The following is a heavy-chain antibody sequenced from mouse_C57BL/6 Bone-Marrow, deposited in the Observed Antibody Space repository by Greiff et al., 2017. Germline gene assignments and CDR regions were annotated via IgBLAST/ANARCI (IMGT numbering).Heavy chain of an antibody. CDR3: ARSFYDSDYLIDY. Sequence: QVQLQQSGPELVKPGASVKISCKASGYAFSSSWMNWVKQRPGQGLEWLGGIYPGDGDTNYNGKFTGKATLTADTSSSTAYMQLSSLASEDSAVYFCARSFYDSDYLIDYWGQGTTLTVSS. D-gene: IGHD2-3*01. CDR1: GYAFSSSW. J-gene: IGHJ2*01. V-gene: IGHV1-82*01. CDR2: IYPGDGDT.